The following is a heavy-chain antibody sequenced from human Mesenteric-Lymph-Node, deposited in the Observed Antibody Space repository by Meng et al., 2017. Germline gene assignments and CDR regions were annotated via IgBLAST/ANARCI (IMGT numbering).Heavy chain of an antibody. CDR1: GYTFTSYA. D-gene: IGHD3-22*01. CDR3: ARAGYYYDSSDYSGFDY. J-gene: IGHJ4*02. CDR2: INAGNGNT. V-gene: IGHV1-3*01. Sequence: ASVKVSCKASGYTFTSYAMHWVRQAPGQRLEWMGWINAGNGNTKYSQKFQGRVTITRDTSASTAYMELSSLRSEDTAVYYCARAGYYYDSSDYSGFDYWGQGTLVTVSS.